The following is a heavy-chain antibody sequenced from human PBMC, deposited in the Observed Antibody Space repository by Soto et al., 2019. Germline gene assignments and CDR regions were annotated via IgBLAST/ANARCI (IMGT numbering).Heavy chain of an antibody. CDR1: GFTFSSYA. CDR3: AKSSPRGYRGFWYFVL. CDR2: ISGSGGST. D-gene: IGHD5-12*01. V-gene: IGHV3-23*01. Sequence: GVSLRLSCAASGFTFSSYALSWVRPAPGKELERASAISGSGGSTYYADSVKSLFTISRDNSKNTLSLQINSLRAEDTVVYYCAKSSPRGYRGFWYFVLRGRSTLVKVSS. J-gene: IGHJ2*01.